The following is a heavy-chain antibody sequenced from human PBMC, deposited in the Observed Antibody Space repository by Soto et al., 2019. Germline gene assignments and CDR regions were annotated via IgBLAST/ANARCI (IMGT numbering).Heavy chain of an antibody. V-gene: IGHV4-59*01. J-gene: IGHJ4*02. D-gene: IGHD3-10*01. CDR2: IYYSGST. CDR1: GGSISSYY. Sequence: PSETLSLTCTVSGGSISSYYWSWIRQPPGKGLEWIGYIYYSGSTNYNPSLKSRVTISVDTSKNQFSLKLSSVTAADTAVYYCARGLGGVRDPFFDYWGQGTLVTVSS. CDR3: ARGLGGVRDPFFDY.